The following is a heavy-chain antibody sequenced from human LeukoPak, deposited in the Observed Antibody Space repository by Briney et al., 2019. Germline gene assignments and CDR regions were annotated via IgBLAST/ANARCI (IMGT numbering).Heavy chain of an antibody. CDR3: ARGVETTVVILGSYYFDY. V-gene: IGHV4-59*01. D-gene: IGHD4-23*01. J-gene: IGHJ4*02. CDR2: IYYSGST. CDR1: GGSISSYY. Sequence: SETLSLTCTVSGGSISSYYWSWIRQPPGKGLEWIGYIYYSGSTNYNPSLKSRVTISVDTSKNQFSLKLSSVTAADTAVYYCARGVETTVVILGSYYFDYWGQGTLVTVSS.